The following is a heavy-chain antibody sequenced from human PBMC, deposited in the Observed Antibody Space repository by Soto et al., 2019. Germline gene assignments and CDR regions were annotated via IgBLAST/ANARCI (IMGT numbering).Heavy chain of an antibody. CDR1: GDTFSSYT. Sequence: QVQLVQSGAEVKKPGSSVKVSCKASGDTFSSYTISWVRQAPGQGLEWMGRIIPILDIANYAQQFQGRVTITADKSTSTAYMELSSLRSEDTPVYYCAAGGHGAFDIWGQGTMVTVSS. V-gene: IGHV1-69*02. J-gene: IGHJ3*02. CDR3: AAGGHGAFDI. D-gene: IGHD1-26*01. CDR2: IIPILDIA.